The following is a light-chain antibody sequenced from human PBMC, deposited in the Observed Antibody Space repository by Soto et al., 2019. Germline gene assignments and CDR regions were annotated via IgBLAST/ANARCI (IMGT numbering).Light chain of an antibody. Sequence: EIVLTQSPGTLSLSPVERATLSGMASQSVSSRSLAWYQQKPGQAPRLLISDASNRAADIPDRFSGSGSGTDFTLTINRLEPEDFAVYYCQQYAGSPRTFGQGTKVDNK. J-gene: IGKJ1*01. CDR3: QQYAGSPRT. CDR1: QSVSSRS. CDR2: DAS. V-gene: IGKV3-20*01.